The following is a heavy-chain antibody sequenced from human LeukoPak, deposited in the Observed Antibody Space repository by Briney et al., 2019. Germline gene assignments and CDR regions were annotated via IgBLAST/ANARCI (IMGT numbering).Heavy chain of an antibody. V-gene: IGHV3-64D*09. CDR3: VKGGIIAVAGFDY. Sequence: PGGSLRLSCSASGFTFSTYAMHWVRQAPGKGLEYVSAISNNGGTTYYADSVKGRFTISRDNSKNTLYLQMSSLRAEDTAVYYCVKGGIIAVAGFDYWGQGTLVTVSS. CDR1: GFTFSTYA. J-gene: IGHJ4*02. D-gene: IGHD6-19*01. CDR2: ISNNGGTT.